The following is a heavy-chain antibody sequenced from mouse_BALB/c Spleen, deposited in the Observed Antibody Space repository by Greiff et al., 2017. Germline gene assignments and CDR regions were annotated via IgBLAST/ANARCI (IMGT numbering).Heavy chain of an antibody. J-gene: IGHJ4*01. CDR1: GFTFSSFG. CDR2: ISSGSSTI. Sequence: EVMLVESGGGLVQPGGSRKLSCAASGFTFSSFGMHWVRQAPEKGLEWVAYISSGSSTIYYADTVKGRFTISRDNPKNTLFLQMTSLRSEDTAMYYCARDGEGYAMDYWGQGTSVTVSS. CDR3: ARDGEGYAMDY. V-gene: IGHV5-17*02.